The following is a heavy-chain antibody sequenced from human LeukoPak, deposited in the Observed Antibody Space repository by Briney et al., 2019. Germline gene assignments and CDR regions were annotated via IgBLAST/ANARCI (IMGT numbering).Heavy chain of an antibody. J-gene: IGHJ6*02. D-gene: IGHD3-10*01. Sequence: GGSLRLSCAASGFTFSHYAMSWVRQAPGKGLEWVSIITFDGGNTYYSSVKGRFTISRDNSKNTLYLQMSSLGAEDTAVYYCAKGEGGVVRGVITTYYYGLDVWGQGTTVTVSS. V-gene: IGHV3-23*01. CDR1: GFTFSHYA. CDR2: ITFDGGNT. CDR3: AKGEGGVVRGVITTYYYGLDV.